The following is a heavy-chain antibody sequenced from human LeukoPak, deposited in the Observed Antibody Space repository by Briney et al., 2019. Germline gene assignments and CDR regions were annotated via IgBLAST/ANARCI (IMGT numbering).Heavy chain of an antibody. J-gene: IGHJ5*02. CDR1: GFTFTSSA. CDR3: ARPQTSSTSPNWFDP. V-gene: IGHV1-58*01. D-gene: IGHD2-2*01. CDR2: IVVGSGNT. Sequence: GTSVKVSCKASGFTFTSSAVQWVRQARGQRLEWIGWIVVGSGNTNYAQKFQERVTITRDMSTSTAYMELSSLRSEDTAVYYCARPQTSSTSPNWFDPWGQGTLVTVSS.